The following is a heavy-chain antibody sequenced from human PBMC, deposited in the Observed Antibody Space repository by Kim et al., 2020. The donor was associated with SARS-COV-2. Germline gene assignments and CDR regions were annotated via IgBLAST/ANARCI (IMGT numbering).Heavy chain of an antibody. J-gene: IGHJ4*02. CDR2: GST. V-gene: IGHV4-59*01. D-gene: IGHD7-27*01. CDR3: ARDLGDYDY. Sequence: GSTNYNPSLKSRVTISVDTSKNQFSLKLSSVTAADTAVYYCARDLGDYDYWGQGTLVTVSS.